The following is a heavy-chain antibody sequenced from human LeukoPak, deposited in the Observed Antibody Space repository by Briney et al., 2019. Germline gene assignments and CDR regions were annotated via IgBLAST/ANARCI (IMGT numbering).Heavy chain of an antibody. Sequence: SETLSLTCTVSGGSISSSSYYWGWIRQPPGKGLEWIGNIYYSGSTYYNPSLKSRVTISVDTSKNQFSLKLSSVTAADTAVYYCARAGEARYFDWSVDYWGQGTLVTVSS. CDR3: ARAGEARYFDWSVDY. J-gene: IGHJ4*02. CDR2: IYYSGST. V-gene: IGHV4-39*07. CDR1: GGSISSSSYY. D-gene: IGHD3-9*01.